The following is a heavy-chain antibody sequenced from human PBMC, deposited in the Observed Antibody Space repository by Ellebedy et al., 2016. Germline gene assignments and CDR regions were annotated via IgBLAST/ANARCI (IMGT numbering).Heavy chain of an antibody. CDR2: ISSSSSTI. Sequence: GGSLRLXCAASGFTFSSYGMHWVRQAPGKGLEWASYISSSSSTIYYADSMKGRFTVSRDNAKNSLYLQMNSLRDDDTAVYYCARGVNGVYYFDYWGQGTLVTVSS. D-gene: IGHD7-27*01. V-gene: IGHV3-48*02. CDR1: GFTFSSYG. CDR3: ARGVNGVYYFDY. J-gene: IGHJ4*02.